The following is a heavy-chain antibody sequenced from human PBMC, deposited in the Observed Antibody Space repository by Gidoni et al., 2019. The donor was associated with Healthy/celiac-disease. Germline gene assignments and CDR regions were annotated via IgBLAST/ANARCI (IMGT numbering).Heavy chain of an antibody. V-gene: IGHV4-59*01. CDR2: IYYSGST. CDR1: GGSISSYY. J-gene: IGHJ6*02. D-gene: IGHD2-15*01. CDR3: ARVSLAAYCSGGSCYPPRAYYGMDV. Sequence: QVQLQESGPGLVKPSETLSLTCTVSGGSISSYYWSWIRPPPGKGLEWIGYIYYSGSTNYNPSLKSRVTISVDTSKNQFSLKLSSVTAADTAVYYCARVSLAAYCSGGSCYPPRAYYGMDVWGQGTTVTVSS.